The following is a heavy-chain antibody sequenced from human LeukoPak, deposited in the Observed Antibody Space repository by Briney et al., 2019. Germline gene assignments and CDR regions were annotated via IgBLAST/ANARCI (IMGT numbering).Heavy chain of an antibody. J-gene: IGHJ4*02. CDR3: ARGGVAARKPFDY. CDR1: GFSLSAYW. D-gene: IGHD6-6*01. CDR2: INRDGSQK. V-gene: IGHV3-7*03. Sequence: GGSLRLSCAASGFSLSAYWMTWVRQAPGKGLEWVANINRDGSQKNHVDSVKGRFTISRDNSKNTLYLQMNSLRAEDTAVYYCARGGVAARKPFDYWGQGTLVTVSS.